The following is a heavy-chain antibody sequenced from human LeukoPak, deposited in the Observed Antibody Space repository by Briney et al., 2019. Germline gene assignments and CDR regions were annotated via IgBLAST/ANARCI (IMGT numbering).Heavy chain of an antibody. D-gene: IGHD3-10*01. CDR3: ARGRMYYYGSGTEWDYMDV. CDR1: GGTFSSYA. CDR2: IIPILGIA. V-gene: IGHV1-69*04. J-gene: IGHJ6*03. Sequence: GASVKVSCKASGGTFSSYAISWVRQAPGQGLEWMGRIIPILGIANYAQKFQGRVTITADKSTSTAYMELSSLRSEDTAVYYCARGRMYYYGSGTEWDYMDVWGKGTTVTVSS.